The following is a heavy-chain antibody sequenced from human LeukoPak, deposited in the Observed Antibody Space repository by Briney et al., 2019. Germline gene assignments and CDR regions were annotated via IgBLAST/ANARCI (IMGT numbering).Heavy chain of an antibody. CDR2: ISSSGSTI. CDR1: GFTFSSYE. V-gene: IGHV3-48*03. CDR3: ARDTAPPDTVTDY. J-gene: IGHJ4*02. D-gene: IGHD4-17*01. Sequence: GGSLRLSCAASGFTFSSYEMNWVRQAPGKGLEWVSYISSSGSTIYYADSVKGRFTISRDNAKNSLYLQMNSLRAEDTAVYYCARDTAPPDTVTDYWGQGTLVTVSS.